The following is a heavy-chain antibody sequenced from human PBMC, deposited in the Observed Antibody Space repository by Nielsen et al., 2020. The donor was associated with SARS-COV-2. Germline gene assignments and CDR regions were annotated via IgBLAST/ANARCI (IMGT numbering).Heavy chain of an antibody. D-gene: IGHD3-16*01. V-gene: IGHV3-53*01. Sequence: GESLKISCAASGFTVSSNYMSWVRQAPGKGLEWVSVIYSSGSTYYAVSVKGRFTISRDSSKNTLYLQMNSLRAEDTAVYYCANDYFGNYWGQGTLVTVSS. CDR1: GFTVSSNY. CDR3: ANDYFGNY. J-gene: IGHJ4*02. CDR2: IYSSGST.